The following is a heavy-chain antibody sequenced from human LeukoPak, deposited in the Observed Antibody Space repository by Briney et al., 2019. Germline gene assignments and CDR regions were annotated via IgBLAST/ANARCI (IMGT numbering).Heavy chain of an antibody. CDR2: IYYTGRT. D-gene: IGHD3-22*01. V-gene: IGHV4-39*07. Sequence: SETLSLTCTVSGGSISSSSHSWGWIRQPPGKGLEWTGSIYYTGRTYYNPSLKSRVSISVDTSKNQFSLRLSSVTAADTAVYYCGRAGADSSGYYTIDYWGQGTLVTVSS. J-gene: IGHJ4*02. CDR1: GGSISSSSHS. CDR3: GRAGADSSGYYTIDY.